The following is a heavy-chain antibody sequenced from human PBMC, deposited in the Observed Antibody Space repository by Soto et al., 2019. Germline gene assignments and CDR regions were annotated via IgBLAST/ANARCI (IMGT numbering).Heavy chain of an antibody. J-gene: IGHJ4*02. D-gene: IGHD3-10*01. CDR2: IIPILGIA. V-gene: IGHV1-69*02. Sequence: QVQLVQSGAEVKKPGSSVKVSCKASGGTFSSYTISWVRQAPGQGLEWMGRIIPILGIANYAQKFQGRVTITADKSTSTAYMELSSLRSEDTAVYYCARVSYYGSGAGFDYWGQGTLVTVSS. CDR1: GGTFSSYT. CDR3: ARVSYYGSGAGFDY.